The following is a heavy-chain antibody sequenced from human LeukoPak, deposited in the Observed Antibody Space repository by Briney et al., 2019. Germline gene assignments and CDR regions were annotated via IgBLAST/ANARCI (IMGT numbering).Heavy chain of an antibody. D-gene: IGHD5-12*01. CDR2: IKQDGSEK. CDR3: ARDSGRFYIDY. V-gene: IGHV3-7*03. CDR1: GFTFSHYW. J-gene: IGHJ4*02. Sequence: GGSLRLSCAASGFTFSHYWMTWVRQAPGKGREWVANIKQDGSEKYYVDSRKGRFTISRDNAKNALYLQINSLRADDTAIYYCARDSGRFYIDYWGQGTLVTVSS.